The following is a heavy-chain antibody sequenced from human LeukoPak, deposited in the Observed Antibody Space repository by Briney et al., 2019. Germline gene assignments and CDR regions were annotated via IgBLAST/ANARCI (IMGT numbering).Heavy chain of an antibody. D-gene: IGHD3-16*01. CDR2: TYSGGST. J-gene: IGHJ4*02. Sequence: GGSLRLSCLASGFTVSSTYMSWVRQAPGKGLEWVSVTYSGGSTYYADSVKGRCNISRDNSKNTMYLQMNSLRAEDTAVYYCAKDHWGRFPRYFDYWGQGNLVTVSS. V-gene: IGHV3-66*01. CDR3: AKDHWGRFPRYFDY. CDR1: GFTVSSTY.